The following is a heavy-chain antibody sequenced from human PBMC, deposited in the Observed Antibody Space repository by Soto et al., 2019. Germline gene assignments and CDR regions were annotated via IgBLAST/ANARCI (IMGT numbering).Heavy chain of an antibody. CDR3: ARETSPERGYSYGVDY. CDR1: GGSISSGGYY. Sequence: TLSLTGTVAGGSISSGGYYWSWIRQHPGKGLEWIGYIYYSGSTYYNPSLKSRVTISVDTSKNQFSLKLSSVTAADTAVYYCARETSPERGYSYGVDYWGQGTLVTVSS. V-gene: IGHV4-31*03. D-gene: IGHD5-18*01. J-gene: IGHJ4*02. CDR2: IYYSGST.